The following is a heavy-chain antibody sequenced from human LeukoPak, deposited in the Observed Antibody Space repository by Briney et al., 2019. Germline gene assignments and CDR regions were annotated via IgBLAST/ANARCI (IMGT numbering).Heavy chain of an antibody. J-gene: IGHJ4*02. D-gene: IGHD3/OR15-3a*01. Sequence: PGGCLRLSCEASGFTFSNHWMTWVRQAPGKGLEWVANIDQGGSHKYYVDSLKGRFTISRDNAKNSLYLQMNSLRAEDTAVYYCARWVGGYYYEGTAYHIDNWGQGTLVTVSS. V-gene: IGHV3-7*01. CDR3: ARWVGGYYYEGTAYHIDN. CDR1: GFTFSNHW. CDR2: IDQGGSHK.